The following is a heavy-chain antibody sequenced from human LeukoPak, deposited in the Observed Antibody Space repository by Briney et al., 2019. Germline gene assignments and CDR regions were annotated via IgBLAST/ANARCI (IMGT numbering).Heavy chain of an antibody. CDR2: ISSNGGST. J-gene: IGHJ5*02. Sequence: GGSLRLSCAASGFTFSSYAMHWVRQAPGKGLEYVSAISSNGGSTYYANSVKGRFTISRDNSKNTLYLQMGSLRAEDMAVYYCARAAFGSGSYLNWFDPWGQGTLVTVSS. CDR3: ARAAFGSGSYLNWFDP. D-gene: IGHD3-10*01. CDR1: GFTFSSYA. V-gene: IGHV3-64*01.